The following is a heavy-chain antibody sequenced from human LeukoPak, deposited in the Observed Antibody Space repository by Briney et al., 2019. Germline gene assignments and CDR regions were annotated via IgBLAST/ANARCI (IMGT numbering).Heavy chain of an antibody. Sequence: GGSLRLSCAASGLTFSSYSMNWVRQAPGKGVEWISFIGSSDTTISYADSVQGRFTISRDNAKNSLYLQMNSLRDEDTAVYYCARDHALSFDCWGQGTLVTVSS. CDR1: GLTFSSYS. CDR3: ARDHALSFDC. J-gene: IGHJ4*02. D-gene: IGHD5/OR15-5a*01. V-gene: IGHV3-48*02. CDR2: IGSSDTTI.